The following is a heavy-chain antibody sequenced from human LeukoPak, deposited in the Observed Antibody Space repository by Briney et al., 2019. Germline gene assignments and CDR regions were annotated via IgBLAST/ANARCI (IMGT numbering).Heavy chain of an antibody. CDR3: ASSGSYRFDY. V-gene: IGHV3-48*02. J-gene: IGHJ4*02. Sequence: PGGSLRLSCEASGFTFSSYSMNWVRQAPGKGLECVSHITASGTAMFYADSVKGRFTISRDNAKNSLYLQMNSLRDEDTAVYYCASSGSYRFDYWGQGTLVTVPS. CDR2: ITASGTAM. CDR1: GFTFSSYS. D-gene: IGHD1-26*01.